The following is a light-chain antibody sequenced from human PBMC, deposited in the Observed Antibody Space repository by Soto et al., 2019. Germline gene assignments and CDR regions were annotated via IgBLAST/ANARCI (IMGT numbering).Light chain of an antibody. Sequence: DIVMTQSPDSLAVSLGERATINCKSSQRVLYSSNNKNYLAWYQQKRGQPPRLLMYGASNRATGVPDRFSGSGSGPEYTLTITRLEPEDFAVYSCQKYGFSPISCGQGTRLEIK. CDR3: QKYGFSPIS. CDR1: QRVLYSSNNKNY. CDR2: GAS. V-gene: IGKV4-1*01. J-gene: IGKJ5*01.